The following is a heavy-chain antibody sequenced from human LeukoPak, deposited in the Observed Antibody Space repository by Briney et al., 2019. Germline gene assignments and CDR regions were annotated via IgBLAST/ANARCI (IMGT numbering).Heavy chain of an antibody. CDR3: ARDGRTNPWYCDL. CDR1: GGSISSYY. D-gene: IGHD1-14*01. Sequence: SETLSLTCTVFGGSISSYYWSWIRQPPRKGLEWIGYIYYSGSTNYNPSLKSRVTISVDTSKNQFSLKLSSVTAADTAVYYCARDGRTNPWYCDLWGRGTLVTVSS. CDR2: IYYSGST. J-gene: IGHJ2*01. V-gene: IGHV4-59*01.